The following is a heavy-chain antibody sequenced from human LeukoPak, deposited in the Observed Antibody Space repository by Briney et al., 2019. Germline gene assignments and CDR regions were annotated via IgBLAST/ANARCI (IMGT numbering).Heavy chain of an antibody. J-gene: IGHJ4*02. CDR3: AKDGLDFWSGYYAY. Sequence: GGSLRLSCAASGFTLSSYNMNWVRQAPGKGLEWVSYISGGGTTIYYADSVKGRFTISRDNGRNSLYLQMSSLRAEDTAVYYCAKDGLDFWSGYYAYWGQGTLVTVSS. CDR2: ISGGGTTI. D-gene: IGHD3-3*01. CDR1: GFTLSSYN. V-gene: IGHV3-48*04.